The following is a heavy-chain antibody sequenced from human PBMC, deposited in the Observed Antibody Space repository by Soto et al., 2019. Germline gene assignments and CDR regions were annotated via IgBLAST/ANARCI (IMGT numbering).Heavy chain of an antibody. CDR3: AALLHGSIVVVPAATNDY. J-gene: IGHJ4*02. CDR1: GGSISSGDYY. Sequence: SETLSLTCTVSGGSISSGDYYWRWIRQPPGKGLAWIGYIYYSGSTYYNPSLKSRVTISVDPSKNQFSLKLSSVTAADTAVYYCAALLHGSIVVVPAATNDYWGQGTLVTVSS. CDR2: IYYSGST. D-gene: IGHD2-2*01. V-gene: IGHV4-30-4*01.